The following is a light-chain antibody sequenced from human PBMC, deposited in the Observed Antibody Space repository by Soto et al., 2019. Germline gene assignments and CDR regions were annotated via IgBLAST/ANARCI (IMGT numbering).Light chain of an antibody. CDR3: STYAGSDNYV. Sequence: QSALTQPPSASGSPGQSVTISCTGTSSDVGGYNFVSWYQQYPGKAPKLMIYEVSKRPSGVPDRFSGSKSGNTASLTVSGLQAEVEADYYCSTYAGSDNYVFGTGTKVTVL. CDR2: EVS. V-gene: IGLV2-8*01. J-gene: IGLJ1*01. CDR1: SSDVGGYNF.